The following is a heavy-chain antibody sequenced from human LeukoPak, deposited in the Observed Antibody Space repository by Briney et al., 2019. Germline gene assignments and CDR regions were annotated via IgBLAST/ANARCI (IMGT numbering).Heavy chain of an antibody. CDR3: AKDREYDFWSGILNDY. Sequence: GGSLRLSCAASGFTVSSNYMSWVRQAPGKGLEWVSVIYSGGSTYYADSVKGRFTISRDNSKNTLYLQMNSLRAEDTVVYYCAKDREYDFWSGILNDYWGQGTLVTVSS. V-gene: IGHV3-66*01. CDR1: GFTVSSNY. J-gene: IGHJ4*02. CDR2: IYSGGST. D-gene: IGHD3-3*01.